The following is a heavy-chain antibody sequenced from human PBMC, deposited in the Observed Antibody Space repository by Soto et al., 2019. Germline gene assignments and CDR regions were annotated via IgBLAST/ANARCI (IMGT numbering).Heavy chain of an antibody. J-gene: IGHJ4*02. CDR2: ISATGGST. CDR1: GFTFSSYA. CDR3: AKFSIQLYFDYFYY. Sequence: GGSLRLSCAASGFTFSSYAMSWVRQAPGKGLEWVSAISATGGSTIYADSVRGRFTISRDNSKNTLYLQMSSLRAEDTAVYYCAKFSIQLYFDYFYYWGQGALVTVSS. D-gene: IGHD5-18*01. V-gene: IGHV3-23*01.